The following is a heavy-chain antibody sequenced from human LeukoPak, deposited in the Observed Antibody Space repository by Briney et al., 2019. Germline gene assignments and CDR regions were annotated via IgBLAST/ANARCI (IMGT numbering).Heavy chain of an antibody. D-gene: IGHD2-2*01. CDR1: GGSISSYY. J-gene: IGHJ6*03. CDR2: INHSGST. CDR3: ARGDCSSTICYSPMDV. V-gene: IGHV4-34*01. Sequence: SETLSLTCTVSGGSISSYYWSWIRQPPGKGLEWIGEINHSGSTNYNPSLKSRVTISVDTSKNQFSLKVNSVTAADTALYYCARGDCSSTICYSPMDVWGKGTTVTVSS.